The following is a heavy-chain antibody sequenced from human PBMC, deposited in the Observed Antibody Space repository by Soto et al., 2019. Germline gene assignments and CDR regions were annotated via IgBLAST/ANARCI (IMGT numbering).Heavy chain of an antibody. Sequence: SETLSLTCAVYGGSFSGYYWSWIRQPPGKGLEWIGEINHSGSTNYNPSLKSRVTISVDTSKNQFSLKLSSVTAADTAVYYCSITRYCSGGSCYWAGYYYMDVWGKGTTVTVSS. CDR2: INHSGST. CDR1: GGSFSGYY. V-gene: IGHV4-34*01. CDR3: SITRYCSGGSCYWAGYYYMDV. D-gene: IGHD2-15*01. J-gene: IGHJ6*03.